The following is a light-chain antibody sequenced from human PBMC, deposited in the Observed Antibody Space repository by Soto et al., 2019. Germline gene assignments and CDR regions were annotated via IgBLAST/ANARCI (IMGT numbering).Light chain of an antibody. CDR1: QTVSDS. V-gene: IGKV1-5*03. J-gene: IGKJ1*01. Sequence: DIQMTQSPSTLSASVGDRVTITCRASQTVSDSLAWYQQRPGKAPNLLIYKASTLESGVPSRFSGSGSGTEFTLTISSRQPDDFATYYCQQYYTYSWTFGQGTKVEIK. CDR3: QQYYTYSWT. CDR2: KAS.